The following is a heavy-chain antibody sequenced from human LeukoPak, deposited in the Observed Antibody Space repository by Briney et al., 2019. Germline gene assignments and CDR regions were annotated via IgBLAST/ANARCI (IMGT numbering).Heavy chain of an antibody. D-gene: IGHD6-25*01. V-gene: IGHV3-23*01. Sequence: GGSLRLSCAASGFTFSRYVMGWVRQAPGKGLEWVSGISSSGGSTYYADSVKGRFTISRDNSKNTLFLQMDSLRAEDTAVYYCAKDRTYTSGWRFFDYWGQGTLVTVS. CDR3: AKDRTYTSGWRFFDY. CDR2: ISSSGGST. CDR1: GFTFSRYV. J-gene: IGHJ4*02.